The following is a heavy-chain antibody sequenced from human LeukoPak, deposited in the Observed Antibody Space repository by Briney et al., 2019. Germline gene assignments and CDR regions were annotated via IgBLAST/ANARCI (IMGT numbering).Heavy chain of an antibody. CDR2: IKQDGSEK. V-gene: IGHV3-7*01. D-gene: IGHD3-22*01. CDR3: ARPYYYDSSGYSPSGY. Sequence: GGSLRLSCAASGFTFSRYGMSWVRQAPGKGLEWVANIKQDGSEKYYVDSVKGRFTISRDNAKNSLYLQMNSLRAEDTAVFYCARPYYYDSSGYSPSGYWGQGTLVTVSS. J-gene: IGHJ4*02. CDR1: GFTFSRYG.